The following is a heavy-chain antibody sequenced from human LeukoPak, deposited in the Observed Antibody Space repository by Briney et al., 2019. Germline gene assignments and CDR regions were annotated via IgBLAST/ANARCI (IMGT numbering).Heavy chain of an antibody. V-gene: IGHV3-33*01. Sequence: GGSLRLSCAASGFTFSNYGMHWVRQAPGKGLEWVALIWYDGRTKFHADSVKGRFTISRDNSKNSLFLQMDSLRDEDTAVYYCSRDVHSADYWGQGTLVTVSS. D-gene: IGHD1-26*01. CDR3: SRDVHSADY. J-gene: IGHJ4*02. CDR2: IWYDGRTK. CDR1: GFTFSNYG.